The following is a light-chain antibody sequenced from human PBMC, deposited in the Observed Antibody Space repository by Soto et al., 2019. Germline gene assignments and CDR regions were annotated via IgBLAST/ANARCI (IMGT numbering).Light chain of an antibody. CDR1: SSNIGAGYG. Sequence: QSVLTQPPSVSGAPGQRVTISCAGTSSNIGAGYGVHWYQQLPGRAPKLLIHNYVNRPSGVPDRFSGSKSGTSASLAITGLQGEDEGDYYCQSYDSNLRCSLFGGGTKLTVL. CDR2: NYV. CDR3: QSYDSNLRCSL. J-gene: IGLJ2*01. V-gene: IGLV1-40*01.